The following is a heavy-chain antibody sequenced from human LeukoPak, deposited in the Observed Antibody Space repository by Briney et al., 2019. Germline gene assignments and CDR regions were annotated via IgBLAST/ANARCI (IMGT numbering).Heavy chain of an antibody. CDR1: GFTFDDYA. Sequence: GGSLRLSCAASGFTFDDYAMHWVRQASGNGLEWVSGISWNSGSIGYADSVKGRFTISRDNAKNSLYLQMNSLRAEDTAVYYCARDLSDYGDKPYIWGQGTMVTVSS. D-gene: IGHD4-17*01. CDR3: ARDLSDYGDKPYI. J-gene: IGHJ3*02. V-gene: IGHV3-9*01. CDR2: ISWNSGSI.